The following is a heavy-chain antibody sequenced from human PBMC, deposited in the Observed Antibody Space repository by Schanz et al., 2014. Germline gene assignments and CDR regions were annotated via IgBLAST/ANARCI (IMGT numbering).Heavy chain of an antibody. Sequence: EVQLVESGGGLVKPGGSLRLSCATSGFTLNNAWMNWVRQAPGKGLEWVSTIGTSGGTNYAESVKGRFTISRDNSKNTLYLQMNSLRAEDTAVYYCVRVSFADPRLYRGMDRDIDYWGQGTLVTVSS. V-gene: IGHV3-66*01. CDR3: VRVSFADPRLYRGMDRDIDY. D-gene: IGHD5-18*01. J-gene: IGHJ4*02. CDR1: GFTLNNAW. CDR2: IGTSGGT.